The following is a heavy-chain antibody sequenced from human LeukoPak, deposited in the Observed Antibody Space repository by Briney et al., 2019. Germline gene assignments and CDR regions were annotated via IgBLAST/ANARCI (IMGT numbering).Heavy chain of an antibody. J-gene: IGHJ4*02. CDR2: ISSSSSTI. CDR1: GFTFSSYS. V-gene: IGHV3-48*01. CDR3: AKESRAVAGYYFDY. D-gene: IGHD6-19*01. Sequence: GGSLRLSCAASGFTFSSYSMNWVRQAPGKGLEWVSYISSSSSTIYYADSVKGRFTISRDNSKNTLYLQMNSLRAEDTAVYYCAKESRAVAGYYFDYWGQGTLVTVSS.